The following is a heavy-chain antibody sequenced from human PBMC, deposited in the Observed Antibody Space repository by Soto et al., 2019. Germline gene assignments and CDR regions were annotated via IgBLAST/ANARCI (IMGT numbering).Heavy chain of an antibody. Sequence: QVQLQESGPGLVKPSQTLSLTCTVSGGSISSGDCYWSWIRPALGKCLEWVGNINYSGSTNYNPSLESRVTLSVDPSKNQFSLKLSSVTAADTAVYYWARAMVRGVKPNYFDYWGQGTLVTVSS. CDR2: INYSGST. D-gene: IGHD3-10*01. CDR3: ARAMVRGVKPNYFDY. V-gene: IGHV4-30-4*01. J-gene: IGHJ4*02. CDR1: GGSISSGDCY.